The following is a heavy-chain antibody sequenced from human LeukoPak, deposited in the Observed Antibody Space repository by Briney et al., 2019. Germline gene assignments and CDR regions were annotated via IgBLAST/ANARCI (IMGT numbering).Heavy chain of an antibody. CDR3: ARAQYYYDSSGYYGY. Sequence: SETLSLTCTVSSGSISTSNYYWGWVRQPPGKALEWIGNIFYSGSTYYSPSLKSRVTISLDTSRNQFSLKLNSVTAADTAVYYCARAQYYYDSSGYYGYWGQGTLVTVSS. J-gene: IGHJ4*02. V-gene: IGHV4-39*07. D-gene: IGHD3-22*01. CDR2: IFYSGST. CDR1: SGSISTSNYY.